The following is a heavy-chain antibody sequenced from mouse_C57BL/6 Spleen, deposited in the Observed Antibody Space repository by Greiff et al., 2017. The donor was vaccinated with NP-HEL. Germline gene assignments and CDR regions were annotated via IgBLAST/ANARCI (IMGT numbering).Heavy chain of an antibody. Sequence: EVQLQESGTVLARPGASVKMSCKTSGYTFTSYWMHWVKQRPGQGLEWIGAIYPGNSDTSYNQKFKGKAKLTAVTSASTAYMELSSLTNEDSAVYYCTREGFSSSYFYWYFDVWGTGTTVTVSS. J-gene: IGHJ1*03. V-gene: IGHV1-5*01. CDR3: TREGFSSSYFYWYFDV. CDR2: IYPGNSDT. D-gene: IGHD1-1*01. CDR1: GYTFTSYW.